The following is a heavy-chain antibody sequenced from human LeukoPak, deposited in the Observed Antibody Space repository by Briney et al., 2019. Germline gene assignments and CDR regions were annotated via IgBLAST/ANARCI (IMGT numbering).Heavy chain of an antibody. Sequence: SETLSLTCTVSGGSISSSGYYWGWIRQPPGKGLEWIGSIYYSGSTHYKPSLKSRVTISVDTSKNQFSLKPSSVTAADTAVYYCARDLLRWLQLRGLDAFDIWGQGTMVTVSS. V-gene: IGHV4-39*07. CDR3: ARDLLRWLQLRGLDAFDI. J-gene: IGHJ3*02. D-gene: IGHD5-24*01. CDR1: GGSISSSGYY. CDR2: IYYSGST.